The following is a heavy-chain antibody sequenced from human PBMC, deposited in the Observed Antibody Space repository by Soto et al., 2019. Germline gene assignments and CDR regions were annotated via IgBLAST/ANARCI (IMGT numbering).Heavy chain of an antibody. V-gene: IGHV1-18*01. CDR3: AKAGFWSGYYSLVDY. D-gene: IGHD3-3*01. Sequence: ASVKVSCKASGYTFTSYGIRWVRQAPGQGLEWMGWISAYNGNTNYAQKLQGRVTMTTDTSTSTAYMELRSLRSDDTAVYYCAKAGFWSGYYSLVDYWGQGTLVTVSS. J-gene: IGHJ4*02. CDR2: ISAYNGNT. CDR1: GYTFTSYG.